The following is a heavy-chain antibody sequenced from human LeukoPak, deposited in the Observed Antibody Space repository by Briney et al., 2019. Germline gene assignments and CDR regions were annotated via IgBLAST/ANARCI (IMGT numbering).Heavy chain of an antibody. D-gene: IGHD3-22*01. CDR2: XXWXGXSX. CDR1: GXXXXXXX. Sequence: GGSLRLSCAXXGXXXXXXXXXXXXXXXXXXLXXVXXXXWXGXSXGXXXSVXGRFXIXRDNAKNSLYLQMNSLRAEDTAXYYCAXDDYXSSGQFYGMDVWGQGTTVTVSS. CDR3: AXDDYXSSGQFYGMDV. V-gene: IGHV3-20*04. J-gene: IGHJ6*02.